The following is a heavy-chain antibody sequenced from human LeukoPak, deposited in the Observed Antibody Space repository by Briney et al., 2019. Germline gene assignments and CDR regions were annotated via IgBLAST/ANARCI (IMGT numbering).Heavy chain of an antibody. Sequence: SETLSLTCTVSGGSISSSSYYWGWIRQPPGKGLEWIGSIYYSGSTYYNPSLKSRVTISVDTSKNQFSLKLSSVTAADTAVYYCARLSITMTDRVAFDIWGQGTMVTVSS. CDR2: IYYSGST. CDR3: ARLSITMTDRVAFDI. J-gene: IGHJ3*02. CDR1: GGSISSSSYY. V-gene: IGHV4-39*01. D-gene: IGHD3-22*01.